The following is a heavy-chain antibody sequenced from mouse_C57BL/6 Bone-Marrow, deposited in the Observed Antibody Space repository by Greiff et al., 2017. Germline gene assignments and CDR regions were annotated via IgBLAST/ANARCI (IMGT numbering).Heavy chain of an antibody. CDR3: TRWGGGPDY. J-gene: IGHJ2*01. CDR1: GYTFTDYE. D-gene: IGHD1-1*02. CDR2: IDPETGGT. V-gene: IGHV1-15*01. Sequence: QVQLQQSGAELVRPGASVTLSCKASGYTFTDYEMHWVKQTPVHGLEWIGAIDPETGGTAYNQKFKGKAILTADKSSSTAYMELRSLTSEDSAVYYCTRWGGGPDYWGQGTTLTVSS.